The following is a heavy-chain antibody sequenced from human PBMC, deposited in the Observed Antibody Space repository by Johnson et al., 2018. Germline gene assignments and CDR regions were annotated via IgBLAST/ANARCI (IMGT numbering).Heavy chain of an antibody. V-gene: IGHV3-30*03. J-gene: IGHJ6*02. D-gene: IGHD2-8*01. CDR3: ARDPWQNGRMDV. Sequence: QVQLVQSGGGVVQPGRSLRLSCAASGFTFSSYGMHWVRQAPGKGLEWVAVISYDGSNTYYADSVKGRFTISRDNSKNTLYLQMNSLRAEDTAVYYCARDPWQNGRMDVWGQGTTVTVSS. CDR2: ISYDGSNT. CDR1: GFTFSSYG.